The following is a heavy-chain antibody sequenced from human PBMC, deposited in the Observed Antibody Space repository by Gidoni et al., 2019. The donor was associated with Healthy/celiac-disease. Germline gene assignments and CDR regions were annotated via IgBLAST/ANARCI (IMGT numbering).Heavy chain of an antibody. V-gene: IGHV3-7*03. CDR3: ANLGYCSSTSCYTDYYYYGMDV. CDR2: IKQDGSEK. J-gene: IGHJ6*02. Sequence: EVQLVESGGGLVQPGGSLRLSCAASGFTFSSYWMSWVRQAPGKGLEWVANIKQDGSEKYYVDSVKGRFTISRDNAKNSLYLQMNSLRAEDTAVYYCANLGYCSSTSCYTDYYYYGMDVWGQGTTVTVSS. D-gene: IGHD2-2*02. CDR1: GFTFSSYW.